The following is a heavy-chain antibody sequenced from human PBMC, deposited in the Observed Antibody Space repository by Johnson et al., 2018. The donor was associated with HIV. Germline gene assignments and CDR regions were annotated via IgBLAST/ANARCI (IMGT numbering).Heavy chain of an antibody. CDR2: IRYDGSNK. CDR3: ARDGGYCSSTSCFRHWASAFDI. V-gene: IGHV3-30*02. CDR1: GFTFSSYG. D-gene: IGHD2-2*01. Sequence: QMLLVESGGGVVQPGGSLRLSCAASGFTFSSYGMHWVRQAPGKGLEWVAFIRYDGSNKYYADSVKGRFTISRDTSKNTLYLQMNSLRAEDTAVYYCARDGGYCSSTSCFRHWASAFDIWGQGTMVTVSS. J-gene: IGHJ3*02.